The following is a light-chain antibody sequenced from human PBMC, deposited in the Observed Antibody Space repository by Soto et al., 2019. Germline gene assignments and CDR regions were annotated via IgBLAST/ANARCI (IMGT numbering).Light chain of an antibody. CDR2: DAS. CDR3: QQYNSYSPET. Sequence: DIQMTQFPSTLLASVGDRVTITCRASQSISRWLAWYQQKPGKAPKLLIYDASNLEKGVPSRVSGRGSGTEFPLTISSLQPDDFATYFCQQYNSYSPETFGQGTKVEI. CDR1: QSISRW. V-gene: IGKV1-5*01. J-gene: IGKJ1*01.